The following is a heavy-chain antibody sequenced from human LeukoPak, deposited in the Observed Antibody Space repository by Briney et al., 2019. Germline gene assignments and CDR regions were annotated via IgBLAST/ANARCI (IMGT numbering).Heavy chain of an antibody. CDR3: ARMYHYYFDY. CDR2: ISSSGSIK. D-gene: IGHD2-2*01. Sequence: GGSLRLSCAASGFTFSSYEMNWVRQATGKGLEWVSYISSSGSIKYYADSVKGRFTISRDNSKNSLYLQMSILRAEDTAVYYCARMYHYYFDYWGQGALVTVSS. CDR1: GFTFSSYE. V-gene: IGHV3-48*03. J-gene: IGHJ4*02.